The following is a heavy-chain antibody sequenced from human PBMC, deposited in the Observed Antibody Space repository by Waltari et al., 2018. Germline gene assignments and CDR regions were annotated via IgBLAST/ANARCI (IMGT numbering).Heavy chain of an antibody. Sequence: EVQLLESGGGLVQPGGSLRLSCAASGFTFSSYAMSWVRQAPGQGLEWVSAISGSGGSTYYADSVKGRFTISRDNSKNTLYLQMNSLRAEDTAVYYCAKDQGGYYDSSGYYSFDYWGQGTLVTVSS. D-gene: IGHD3-22*01. J-gene: IGHJ4*02. CDR1: GFTFSSYA. CDR2: ISGSGGST. V-gene: IGHV3-23*01. CDR3: AKDQGGYYDSSGYYSFDY.